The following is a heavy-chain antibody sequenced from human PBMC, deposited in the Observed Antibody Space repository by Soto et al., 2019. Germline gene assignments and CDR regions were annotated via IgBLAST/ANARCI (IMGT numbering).Heavy chain of an antibody. J-gene: IGHJ4*02. CDR3: ARSAILNRPPFDY. CDR1: GFTFSSYA. V-gene: IGHV3-64*01. CDR2: ISSNGGST. Sequence: GGSLRLSCAASGFTFSSYAMHWVRQAPGKGLEYVSAISSNGGSTYYANSVKGRFTISRDNSKNTLYLQMGSLRAEDMAVYYCARSAILNRPPFDYWGQGTLVTVSS. D-gene: IGHD3-3*01.